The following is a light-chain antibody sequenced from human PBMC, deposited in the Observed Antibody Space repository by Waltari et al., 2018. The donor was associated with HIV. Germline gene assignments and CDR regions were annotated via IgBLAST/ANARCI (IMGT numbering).Light chain of an antibody. CDR2: GAS. J-gene: IGKJ1*01. CDR1: QNVYANA. Sequence: DTVLTQSPGTLSLSPGERATLYCRASQNVYANALAWYQQKPGQAPRLLISGASDRAAGIPERFSVSGSGTDFALTISKLEPEDFSVYYCQQYGDSPAFGQGTKVEIK. V-gene: IGKV3-20*01. CDR3: QQYGDSPA.